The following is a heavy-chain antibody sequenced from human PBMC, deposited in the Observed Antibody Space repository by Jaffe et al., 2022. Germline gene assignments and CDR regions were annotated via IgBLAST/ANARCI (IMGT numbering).Heavy chain of an antibody. CDR2: INHSGST. CDR1: GGSFSGYY. V-gene: IGHV4-34*01. Sequence: QVQLQQWGAGLLKPSETLSLTCAVYGGSFSGYYWSWIRQPPGKGLEWIGEINHSGSTNYNPSLKSRVTISVDTSKNQFSLKLSSVTAADTAVYYCARAGGNIAVAGIAYLSWGQGTLVTVSS. D-gene: IGHD6-19*01. CDR3: ARAGGNIAVAGIAYLS. J-gene: IGHJ5*02.